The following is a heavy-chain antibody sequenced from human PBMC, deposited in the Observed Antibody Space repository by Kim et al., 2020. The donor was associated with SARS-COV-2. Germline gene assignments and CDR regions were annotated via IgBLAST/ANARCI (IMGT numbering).Heavy chain of an antibody. J-gene: IGHJ3*02. D-gene: IGHD2-15*01. V-gene: IGHV3-48*04. CDR3: ANTMPTGWAFDI. Sequence: GGSLRLSCAASGFIFFSYSMNWVRQAPGKGLEWVSYISSSSTIYYADSVKGRFTISRDNAKDSLYLQMNSLRAEDTAVYYCANTMPTGWAFDIWGQGTMVTVSS. CDR2: ISSSSTI. CDR1: GFIFFSYS.